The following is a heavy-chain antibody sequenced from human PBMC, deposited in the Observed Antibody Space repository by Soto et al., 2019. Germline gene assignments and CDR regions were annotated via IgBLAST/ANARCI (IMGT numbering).Heavy chain of an antibody. Sequence: TLSLTCAVSGGSISSGGYSWSWIRQPPGEGLEWIGYIYQSGSTYYNPSLKSRVTISVDRSRNQFSLKLSSVTAADTAVYFCATQSYSNSGAYYYYAMDVWGQGTTVTVSS. CDR2: IYQSGST. D-gene: IGHD4-4*01. CDR1: GGSISSGGYS. CDR3: ATQSYSNSGAYYYYAMDV. V-gene: IGHV4-30-2*01. J-gene: IGHJ6*02.